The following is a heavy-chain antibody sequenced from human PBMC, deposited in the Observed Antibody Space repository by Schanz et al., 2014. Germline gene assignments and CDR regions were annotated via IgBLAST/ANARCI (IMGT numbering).Heavy chain of an antibody. V-gene: IGHV1-24*01. J-gene: IGHJ4*02. CDR2: FDPEEGET. D-gene: IGHD1-1*01. CDR1: RYALTEFS. Sequence: QVQLVQSGAEVKKPGASVKVSCKVSRYALTEFSMHWVRQVPGKGLEWMGGFDPEEGETIYARKFQGRVXMPEDTSTDTAYMELSSLRSQDTAIYYCATDTGYWGQGTLVTVSS. CDR3: ATDTGY.